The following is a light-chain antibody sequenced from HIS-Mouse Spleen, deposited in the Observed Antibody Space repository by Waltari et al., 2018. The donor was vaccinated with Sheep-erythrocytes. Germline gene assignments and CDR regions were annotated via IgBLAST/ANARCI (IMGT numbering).Light chain of an antibody. CDR3: LQDYNYPYT. CDR1: QGIRND. J-gene: IGKJ2*01. V-gene: IGKV1-6*01. Sequence: AIQMTQSPSHLSASVGDRVNITCRASQGIRNDLGWYQQKPGKAPKLLIYAASSLQSGVPSRFSGSGSGTDFTLTISSLQPEDFATYYCLQDYNYPYTFGQGTKLEIK. CDR2: AAS.